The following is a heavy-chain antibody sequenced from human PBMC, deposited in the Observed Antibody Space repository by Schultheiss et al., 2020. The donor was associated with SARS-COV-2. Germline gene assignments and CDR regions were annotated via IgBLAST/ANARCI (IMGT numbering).Heavy chain of an antibody. D-gene: IGHD6-19*01. CDR1: GYTFTNYA. J-gene: IGHJ4*02. Sequence: ASVKVSCKASGYTFTNYAIHWVRQAPGQRLEWMGWINAVNGNTRYSQKFQGRVTITRDTSASTAHVELTSLRSEDTAVYYCAKYRGWYARPPLLFDYWGQGILVTVSS. CDR2: INAVNGNT. CDR3: AKYRGWYARPPLLFDY. V-gene: IGHV1-3*01.